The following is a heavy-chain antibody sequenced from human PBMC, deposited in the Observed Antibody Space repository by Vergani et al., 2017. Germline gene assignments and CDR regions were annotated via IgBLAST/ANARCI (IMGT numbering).Heavy chain of an antibody. D-gene: IGHD3-22*01. Sequence: QVQLQESGPGLVKPSETLSLTCTVSGGSISSYYWSWIRQPPGKGLEWIGYIYYSGSATYNPSLKSRVTISVDTSKNQFSLKLSSVTAADTAAYYCARDYYNSSGYDGDAFDIWGQGTMVTVSS. CDR1: GGSISSYY. V-gene: IGHV4-59*01. J-gene: IGHJ3*02. CDR3: ARDYYNSSGYDGDAFDI. CDR2: IYYSGSA.